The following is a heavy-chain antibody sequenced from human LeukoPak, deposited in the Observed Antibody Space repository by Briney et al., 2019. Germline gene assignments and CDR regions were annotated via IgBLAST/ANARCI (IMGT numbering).Heavy chain of an antibody. CDR2: ISYDGSNK. D-gene: IGHD3-10*01. V-gene: IGHV3-30-3*01. CDR1: GFTFSSYA. CDR3: ARDLSVVRAGRYGMDV. J-gene: IGHJ6*02. Sequence: GGSLRLSCAASGFTFSSYATHWVRQAPGKGLEWVAVISYDGSNKYYADSVKGRFTISRDNSKNTLYLQMNSLRAEDTAVYYCARDLSVVRAGRYGMDVWGQGTTVTVSS.